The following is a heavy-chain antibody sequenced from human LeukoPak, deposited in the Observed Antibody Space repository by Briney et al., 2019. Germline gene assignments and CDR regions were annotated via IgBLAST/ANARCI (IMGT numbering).Heavy chain of an antibody. Sequence: ASVKVSCKASGYTFTSYGISWVRQAPGQGLEWMGWISAYNGNTNYAQKLQGRVTMTTDTSTSTAYMELRCLRSDDTAVYYCARDAPTWELLRSVWFDPWGQEPWSPSPQ. CDR1: GYTFTSYG. V-gene: IGHV1-18*01. CDR2: ISAYNGNT. CDR3: ARDAPTWELLRSVWFDP. J-gene: IGHJ5*02. D-gene: IGHD1-26*01.